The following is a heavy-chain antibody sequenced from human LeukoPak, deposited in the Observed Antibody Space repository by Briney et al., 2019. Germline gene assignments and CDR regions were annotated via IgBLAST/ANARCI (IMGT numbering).Heavy chain of an antibody. Sequence: GGSLRLSCTVSGFTVSSNSMSWVRQAPGKGLEWVSFIYSDNTHYSDSVKGRFTISRDNAKNSLFLQMNSLRAEDTAVYYCARGRRDGYNLVDAFDIWGQGTMVTVSS. J-gene: IGHJ3*02. V-gene: IGHV3-53*01. CDR2: IYSDNT. CDR1: GFTVSSNS. D-gene: IGHD5-24*01. CDR3: ARGRRDGYNLVDAFDI.